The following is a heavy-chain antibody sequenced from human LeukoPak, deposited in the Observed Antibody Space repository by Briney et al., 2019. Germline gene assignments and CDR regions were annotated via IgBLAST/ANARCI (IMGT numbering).Heavy chain of an antibody. CDR3: ARPKYSSSLAFDY. Sequence: GESLKISCKDSGHSLTTSLIVWVRQKPGKGLEWMGVIYPGDSATNYSPSFQGQVSFSADKSISTAYLHWNSLKASDTAIYYCARPKYSSSLAFDYWGQGTPVTVPS. CDR2: IYPGDSAT. V-gene: IGHV5-51*01. CDR1: GHSLTTSL. J-gene: IGHJ4*02. D-gene: IGHD6-6*01.